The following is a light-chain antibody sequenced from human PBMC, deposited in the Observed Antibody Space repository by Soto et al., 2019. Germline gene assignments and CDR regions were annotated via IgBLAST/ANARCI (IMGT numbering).Light chain of an antibody. CDR3: QQYNNWPIT. CDR1: QNVLTN. V-gene: IGKV3D-15*01. CDR2: GAS. J-gene: IGKJ5*01. Sequence: IVMTLATDTLSLSPGERATLPCRASQNVLTNLAWYQQKPGQAPTPLIYGASTRATGLPARFSGSEYGTHFTLTIGSLKTEDLAVYYSQQYNNWPITFGQGTRLEIK.